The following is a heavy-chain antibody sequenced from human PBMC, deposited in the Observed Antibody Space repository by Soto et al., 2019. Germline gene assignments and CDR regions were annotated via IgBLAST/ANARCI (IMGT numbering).Heavy chain of an antibody. Sequence: ASVKVSCKVSGYTLTELSMHWVRQAPGKGLEWMGGFDPEDGETIYAQKFQGGVTMTEDTSTDTAYMELSSLRSEDTAVYYCATVTCSSTSCPGRIWFDPWGQGTLVTVSS. CDR1: GYTLTELS. D-gene: IGHD2-2*01. CDR3: ATVTCSSTSCPGRIWFDP. J-gene: IGHJ5*02. V-gene: IGHV1-24*01. CDR2: FDPEDGET.